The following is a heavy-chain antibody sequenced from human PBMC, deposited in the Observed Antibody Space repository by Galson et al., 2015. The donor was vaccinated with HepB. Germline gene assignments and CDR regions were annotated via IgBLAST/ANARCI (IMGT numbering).Heavy chain of an antibody. Sequence: SLRLSCAASGFTFSAYGMHWVRQAPGKGLEWVAVICSDGTSEYYADSVKGRFTISRDNSKNTLYLQLNSLRAEDTAVCYCARPYRPDECDFLIEYWGRGTLVTVSS. CDR2: ICSDGTSE. J-gene: IGHJ4*02. V-gene: IGHV3-33*08. D-gene: IGHD3/OR15-3a*01. CDR1: GFTFSAYG. CDR3: ARPYRPDECDFLIEY.